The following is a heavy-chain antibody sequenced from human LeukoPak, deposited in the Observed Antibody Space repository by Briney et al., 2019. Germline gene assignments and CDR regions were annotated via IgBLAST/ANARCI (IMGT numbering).Heavy chain of an antibody. CDR3: AKSGDYERPVFDY. CDR2: ISWNSGSI. V-gene: IGHV3-9*01. Sequence: PGGSLRLSCAASGFTFDDYAMHWVRQAPGKGLEWVSGISWNSGSIGYADSVKGRFTISRDNAKNSLYLQMNSLRAEDTALYYCAKSGDYERPVFDYRGRGTLVTVSS. D-gene: IGHD4-17*01. CDR1: GFTFDDYA. J-gene: IGHJ4*02.